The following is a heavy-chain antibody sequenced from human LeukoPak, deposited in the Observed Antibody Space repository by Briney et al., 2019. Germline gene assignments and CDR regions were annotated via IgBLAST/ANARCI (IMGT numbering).Heavy chain of an antibody. CDR3: AKGQNLWFREPDDAFDI. J-gene: IGHJ3*02. Sequence: GGSLRLSCAASGFTFSSYGMHGVRQAPGKGLEWVAVISYDGSNKYYADSVKGRFTISRDNSTNTLYLQMNSLRAEDTAVYYCAKGQNLWFREPDDAFDIWGQGTMVTVSS. CDR2: ISYDGSNK. V-gene: IGHV3-30*18. D-gene: IGHD3-10*01. CDR1: GFTFSSYG.